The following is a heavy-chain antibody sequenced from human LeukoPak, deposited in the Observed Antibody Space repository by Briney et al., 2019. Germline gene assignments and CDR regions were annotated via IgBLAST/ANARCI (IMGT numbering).Heavy chain of an antibody. CDR1: GFTFSSYA. J-gene: IGHJ4*02. CDR3: AKGLASGNSAGLFDS. CDR2: ISASGGSI. Sequence: GGSLRLSCAASGFTFSSYAMNWVRQAPGEGLEWVSSISASGGSIYYTDSVKGRFTISRDNSKNTLYLQMNSLRVEDTAVYYCAKGLASGNSAGLFDSWGQGTLVTVSS. V-gene: IGHV3-23*01. D-gene: IGHD1-26*01.